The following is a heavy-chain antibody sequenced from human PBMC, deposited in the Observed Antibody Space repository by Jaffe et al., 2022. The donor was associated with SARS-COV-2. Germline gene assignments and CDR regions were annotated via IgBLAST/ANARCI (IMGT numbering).Heavy chain of an antibody. CDR2: ISSSGSSQ. Sequence: QEQLVESGGAVVQPGRSLRLSCVASGFTFSGFGMHWVRQVPGRGLEWMAGISSSGSSQYYADSVKGRFIISRDNSKNTLFLLMNSLRPEDTAIYYCAKDWVVWRVDGFDIRGQGTMVTVSS. J-gene: IGHJ3*02. D-gene: IGHD1-1*01. CDR1: GFTFSGFG. CDR3: AKDWVVWRVDGFDI. V-gene: IGHV3-30*18.